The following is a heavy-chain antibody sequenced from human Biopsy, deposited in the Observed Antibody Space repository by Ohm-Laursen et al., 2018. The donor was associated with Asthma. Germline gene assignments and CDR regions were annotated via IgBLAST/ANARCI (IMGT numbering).Heavy chain of an antibody. CDR2: INSVFGTT. Sequence: SVKVSCKTLGGTFNTYVIGWVRQAPGQGLEWMGGINSVFGTTTYPQKFQDRVTITADDSTSTVYMESSSLRSEDTAAYYCARKAGSCISRTCYSLDFWGQGTLVTVSS. J-gene: IGHJ4*02. D-gene: IGHD2-2*01. V-gene: IGHV1-69*13. CDR1: GGTFNTYV. CDR3: ARKAGSCISRTCYSLDF.